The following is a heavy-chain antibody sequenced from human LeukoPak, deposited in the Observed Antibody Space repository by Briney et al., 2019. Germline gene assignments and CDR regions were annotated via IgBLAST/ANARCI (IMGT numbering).Heavy chain of an antibody. D-gene: IGHD7-27*01. CDR3: ASSIAPKDWGRAMNAFDI. CDR2: TYYRSKWYN. J-gene: IGHJ3*02. V-gene: IGHV6-1*01. Sequence: SQTLSLTCAISGDSVSSNSAAWNWIRQSPSRGLEWLGRTYYRSKWYNDYAVSVKSRITINPGTSKNQFSLQLDSVTPEDTAVYYCASSIAPKDWGRAMNAFDIWGQGTMVTVSS. CDR1: GDSVSSNSAA.